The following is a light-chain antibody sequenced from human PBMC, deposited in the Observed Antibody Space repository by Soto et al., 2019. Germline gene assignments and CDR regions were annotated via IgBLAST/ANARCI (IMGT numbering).Light chain of an antibody. CDR1: SSDVGGYNY. CDR2: DVS. V-gene: IGLV2-11*01. CDR3: CSYAGSNPVI. J-gene: IGLJ2*01. Sequence: QSVLTQPRSVSGSPGQSVTISCTGGSSDVGGYNYVSWYQQHPGKAPKVMIFDVSKRPSGVPDRFSGSKSGNTASLTISGLQVEDEADYYCCSYAGSNPVIFGGGTKLTVL.